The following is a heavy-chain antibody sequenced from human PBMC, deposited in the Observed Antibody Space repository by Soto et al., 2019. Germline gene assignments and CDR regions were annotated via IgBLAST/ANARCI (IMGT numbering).Heavy chain of an antibody. V-gene: IGHV1-69*01. D-gene: IGHD2-2*01. CDR2: IIPISGTA. CDR3: ARSQGCSTSLEIYYYYYYGMDV. Sequence: QVQLVQSGAEVKKPGSSVKVSCKASGGTFSSYAISWVRQAPGQGLEWMGGIIPISGTANYAQKFQGRVTITADESTSTVSMELSSLRSEDTAVYFCARSQGCSTSLEIYYYYYYGMDVWGQGTTVTVSS. CDR1: GGTFSSYA. J-gene: IGHJ6*02.